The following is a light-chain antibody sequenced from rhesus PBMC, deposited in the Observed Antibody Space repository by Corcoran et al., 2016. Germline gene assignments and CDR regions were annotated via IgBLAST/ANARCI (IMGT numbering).Light chain of an antibody. CDR2: GVS. V-gene: IGLV2S7*01. CDR3: CSYTTTDPYI. CDR1: SSDVGGFNY. Sequence: QAGPTQPPSVSGSPGQSVTISCTGTSSDVGGFNYVSWYQHHPGKAPKLMIYGVSQRPSGVSDRFSGSKSGNTASLTISGLQAEDEADYFCCSYTTTDPYIFGVGTRLTVL. J-gene: IGLJ1*01.